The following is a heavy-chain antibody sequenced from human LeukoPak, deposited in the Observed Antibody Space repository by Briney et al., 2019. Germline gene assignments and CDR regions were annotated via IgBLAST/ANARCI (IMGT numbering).Heavy chain of an antibody. D-gene: IGHD5-24*01. V-gene: IGHV3-30*02. Sequence: PGGSLRLSCAASGFTLSNYGMHWVRQAPGKGLEWMALIRYDRNNEYYADSVKGRFTISGDISENTLYLQMNSLRSEDTAVYYCAKARGDGCNDAFDMWGPGTMVTVSS. J-gene: IGHJ3*02. CDR1: GFTLSNYG. CDR2: IRYDRNNE. CDR3: AKARGDGCNDAFDM.